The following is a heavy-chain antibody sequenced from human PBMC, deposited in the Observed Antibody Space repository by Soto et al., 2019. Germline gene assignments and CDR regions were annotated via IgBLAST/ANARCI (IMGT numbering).Heavy chain of an antibody. J-gene: IGHJ4*02. Sequence: PSEPMSLTCTVSGGSISSGGYYWSWIRQHPGKGLEWIGYIYYSGSTYYNPSLKSRVTISVDTSKNQFSLKLSSVTAADTAVYYCAREVFVGDLLPYFDYWGQGTLVTVSS. CDR3: AREVFVGDLLPYFDY. CDR1: GGSISSGGYY. V-gene: IGHV4-31*03. D-gene: IGHD2-21*01. CDR2: IYYSGST.